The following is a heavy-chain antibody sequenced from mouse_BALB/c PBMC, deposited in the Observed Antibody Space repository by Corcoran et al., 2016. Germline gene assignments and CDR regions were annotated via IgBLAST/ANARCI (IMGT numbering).Heavy chain of an antibody. CDR3: ARGDYRYFDV. V-gene: IGHV1-26*01. J-gene: IGHJ1*01. CDR1: GYSFTGYY. CDR2: INPYNGAT. Sequence: EVQLQQSGPELVKPGASVKISCKASGYSFTGYYMHWVKQSHVKSLEWIGRINPYNGATSYNQNFKDKASLTVDKSSSTAYMELHSLTSEDSAVYYCARGDYRYFDVWGAGTTVTVSS.